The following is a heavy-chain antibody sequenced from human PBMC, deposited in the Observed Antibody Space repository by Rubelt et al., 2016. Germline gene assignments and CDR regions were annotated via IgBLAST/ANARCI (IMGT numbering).Heavy chain of an antibody. V-gene: IGHV4-34*01. CDR1: GGSFSRYY. CDR2: INHGGST. J-gene: IGHJ4*02. CDR3: ERSSGDDYVYDY. D-gene: IGHD5-12*01. Sequence: QVQLQQWGAGLLKPSETLSLTCAVYGGSFSRYYWNWIRQPPGKGLEWIGDINHGGSTTHNPSLKSRIPIAVDTSKNQISLKLRSVTAAETAIYYCERSSGDDYVYDYWGQGTLVTVSS.